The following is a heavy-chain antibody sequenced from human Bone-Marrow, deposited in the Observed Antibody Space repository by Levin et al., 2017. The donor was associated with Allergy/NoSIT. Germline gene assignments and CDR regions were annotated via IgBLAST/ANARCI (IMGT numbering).Heavy chain of an antibody. V-gene: IGHV3-30*18. J-gene: IGHJ4*02. CDR3: AKLATTVTASPDY. D-gene: IGHD4-17*01. Sequence: GGSLRLSCAASGFIFNRYAMHWVRQAPGKGLEWVAVISFDESNKYYADSVKGRFTISRDNSKNTLYLQMNSLRVEDTAVYYCAKLATTVTASPDYWGQGTLVTVSS. CDR2: ISFDESNK. CDR1: GFIFNRYA.